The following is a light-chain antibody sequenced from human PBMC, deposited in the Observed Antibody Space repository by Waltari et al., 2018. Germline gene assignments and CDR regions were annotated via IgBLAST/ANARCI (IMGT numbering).Light chain of an antibody. J-gene: IGKJ2*01. Sequence: DIVMTQSPDSLAVSLGERATINCKSNQSLLYSSNNKNYLAWYQQKAGQPPKLITYWSSTREYGVPDRFSASWSGTDFTLTISILQAEDVAVYYCQQYYSSSYTFGQGTKLEIK. CDR1: QSLLYSSNNKNY. CDR2: WSS. V-gene: IGKV4-1*01. CDR3: QQYYSSSYT.